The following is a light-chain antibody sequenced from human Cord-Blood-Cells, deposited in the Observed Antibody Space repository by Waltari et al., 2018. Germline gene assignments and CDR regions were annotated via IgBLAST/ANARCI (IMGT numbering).Light chain of an antibody. CDR1: SSNLGRHT. V-gene: IGLV1-44*01. CDR3: AAWDDSLNGWV. CDR2: SKN. Sequence: QSVLTQPPSASGTPGQRATISCSGSSSNLGRHTVNWYQQLPGTAPKLLIYSKNHRPSGVPDRFSGSKSGTSASLAISGLQSDDEADYYCAAWDDSLNGWVFGGGTKLTVL. J-gene: IGLJ3*02.